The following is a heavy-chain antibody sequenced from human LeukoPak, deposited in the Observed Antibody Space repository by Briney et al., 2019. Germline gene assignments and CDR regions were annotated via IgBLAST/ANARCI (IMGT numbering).Heavy chain of an antibody. CDR3: ARAEGYGGELDS. J-gene: IGHJ4*02. D-gene: IGHD4-23*01. CDR2: IRYDGSDK. CDR1: GFPFSYYG. V-gene: IGHV3-30*02. Sequence: PGGSLRLSCAASGFPFSYYGMHWVRQAPDKGLEWVAFIRYDGSDKFYAKSVKGRFTISRENSKNRLYLQMNSLRAEDTAVYYCARAEGYGGELDSWGQGTLVTVSS.